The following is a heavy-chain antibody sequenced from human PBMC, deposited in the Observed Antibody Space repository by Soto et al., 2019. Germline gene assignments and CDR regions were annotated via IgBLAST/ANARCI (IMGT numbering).Heavy chain of an antibody. Sequence: GESLKISCKVSGYSFTSYWIGWVRQMPGKGLEWMGIIYPGDSDTRYSPSFQGQVTISADKSISTAYLQWSSLKASDTAMYYCARRERRYCTNGVCYYFDYWGQGTLVTVSS. D-gene: IGHD2-8*01. CDR2: IYPGDSDT. CDR1: GYSFTSYW. CDR3: ARRERRYCTNGVCYYFDY. V-gene: IGHV5-51*01. J-gene: IGHJ4*02.